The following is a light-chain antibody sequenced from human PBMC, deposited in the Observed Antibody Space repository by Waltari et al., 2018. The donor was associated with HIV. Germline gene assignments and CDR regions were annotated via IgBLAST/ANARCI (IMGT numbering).Light chain of an antibody. CDR2: GKN. CDR1: SLGNYF. V-gene: IGLV3-19*01. CDR3: NSRDSSGVV. J-gene: IGLJ2*01. Sequence: SSELTQDPAVSVALGQTVRITCQGDSLGNYFASWYQQKPGPAPVLVIYGKNNRPSGIPDRFSVSSSGTTASLIITGAQAEDEADYYCNSRDSSGVVFGGGTKLTVL.